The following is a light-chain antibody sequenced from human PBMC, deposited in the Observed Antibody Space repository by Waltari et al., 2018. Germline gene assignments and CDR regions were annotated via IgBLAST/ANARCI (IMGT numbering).Light chain of an antibody. V-gene: IGLV1-36*01. CDR3: SVWDASVNGVS. J-gene: IGLJ2*01. Sequence: QSVLTQPPSVSEAPRQRVTISCSGSSSNIGRNGVNWYQQVPGKAPKLLIYFDDLLPSWVADRFSASKSGTSASLAISGLQSDDEADYYCSVWDASVNGVSFGGGTRLTVL. CDR1: SSNIGRNG. CDR2: FDD.